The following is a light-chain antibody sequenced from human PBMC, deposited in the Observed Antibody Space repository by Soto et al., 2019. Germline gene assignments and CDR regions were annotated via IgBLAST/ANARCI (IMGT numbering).Light chain of an antibody. CDR2: DAS. CDR1: QDISNY. V-gene: IGKV1-33*01. Sequence: DIQMTQSPSSLSASVGDRVTITCRASQDISNYVNWYQQRPGKAPKLLIYDASNLERGVPSRFSGTRSGTHFTFAITSLQPEDVATYYGQQSDSLPITFGQGTRLE. J-gene: IGKJ5*01. CDR3: QQSDSLPIT.